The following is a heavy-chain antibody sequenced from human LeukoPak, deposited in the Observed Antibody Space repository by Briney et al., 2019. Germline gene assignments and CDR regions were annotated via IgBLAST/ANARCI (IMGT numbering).Heavy chain of an antibody. CDR2: ISGSGSGGST. J-gene: IGHJ4*02. CDR3: AKSASGSYMFYFDF. D-gene: IGHD3-10*01. CDR1: GFTFSNYA. V-gene: IGHV3-23*01. Sequence: GGSLRLSCAASGFTFSNYAVSWVRQAPGKGLQWVSEISGSGSGGSTHYADSVKGRFTISRDNSKNTLYLQMNSLRAEDTAVYYCAKSASGSYMFYFDFWGQGNLVTASS.